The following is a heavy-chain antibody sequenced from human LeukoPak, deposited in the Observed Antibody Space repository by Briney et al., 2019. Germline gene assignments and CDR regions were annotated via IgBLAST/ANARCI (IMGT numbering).Heavy chain of an antibody. CDR3: ARDRDGDYLFDY. CDR2: ISSSSSYI. V-gene: IGHV3-21*06. J-gene: IGHJ4*02. CDR1: GFTFSSYS. Sequence: PGGSLRLSCAASGFTFSSYSMNWVRQAPGKGLEWVSSISSSSSYIYYADSVKGRFTISRDNAKNSVYLQMNSLRAEDTALYYCARDRDGDYLFDYWGQGTLVTVSS. D-gene: IGHD4-17*01.